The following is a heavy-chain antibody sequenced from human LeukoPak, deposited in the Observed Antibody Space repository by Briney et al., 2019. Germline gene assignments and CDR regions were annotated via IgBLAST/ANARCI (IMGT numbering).Heavy chain of an antibody. Sequence: GASVKVSCKASGYTFTSYGISWVRQAPGQGLEWMGWISAYNGNTNYAQKLQGRVTMTTDTSTSTAYMELRRLRSDDTAVYYCARNDFWSGYYSGGQAYYFDYWGQGTLVTVSS. CDR2: ISAYNGNT. D-gene: IGHD3-3*01. CDR3: ARNDFWSGYYSGGQAYYFDY. V-gene: IGHV1-18*01. J-gene: IGHJ4*02. CDR1: GYTFTSYG.